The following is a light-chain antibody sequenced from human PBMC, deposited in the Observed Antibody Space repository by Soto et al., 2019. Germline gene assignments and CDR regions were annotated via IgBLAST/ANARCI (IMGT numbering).Light chain of an antibody. V-gene: IGKV3-20*01. J-gene: IGKJ5*01. Sequence: EIVMTQSPATPSLSPGERATLSCRASQRVSSSTYLAWYQQRPGQAPRLLIYDASSGATGIPDRFSGSGSGTDFTLTISRLEPEDFAVYYCQQYGNSPITFGQGTRLEIK. CDR1: QRVSSSTY. CDR2: DAS. CDR3: QQYGNSPIT.